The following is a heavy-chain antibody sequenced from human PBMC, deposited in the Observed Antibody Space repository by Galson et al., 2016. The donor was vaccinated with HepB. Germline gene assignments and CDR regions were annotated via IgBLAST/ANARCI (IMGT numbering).Heavy chain of an antibody. CDR3: ARDFLFAHDL. V-gene: IGHV3-7*03. CDR2: IKQDGSEE. J-gene: IGHJ3*01. D-gene: IGHD3-3*01. CDR1: GSTFSSYW. Sequence: SLRLSCATSGSTFSSYWMAWVRHTPSQGLEWVANIKQDGSEEYYVDFVKGRFTISRDNAKNSLYLQMNSLRAEDTAVYYCARDFLFAHDLWGHGTLVTVSS.